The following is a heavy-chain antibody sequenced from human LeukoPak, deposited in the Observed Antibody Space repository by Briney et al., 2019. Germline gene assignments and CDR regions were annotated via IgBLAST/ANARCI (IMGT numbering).Heavy chain of an antibody. Sequence: GRSLRLSCAASGFTFSDYYMSWIRQAPGKGLEWVSTIKGIGPTTYYADSLKGRFTISRDNAKNSLFLQMSSLRADDTAIYYCARAGELRYMDVWGKGTAVTVSS. CDR2: IKGIGPTT. V-gene: IGHV3-11*04. CDR3: ARAGELRYMDV. CDR1: GFTFSDYY. J-gene: IGHJ6*03. D-gene: IGHD3-16*01.